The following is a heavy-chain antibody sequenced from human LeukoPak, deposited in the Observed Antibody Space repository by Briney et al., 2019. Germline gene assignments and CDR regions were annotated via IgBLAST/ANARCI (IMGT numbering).Heavy chain of an antibody. CDR2: ISSTGGTT. D-gene: IGHD2/OR15-2a*01. J-gene: IGHJ5*02. CDR1: GITFSSSG. V-gene: IGHV3-23*01. Sequence: GGSLRLSCAVSGITFSSSGMSWVRQASGKGLEWVSSISSTGGTTYYADSVKGRFTISRDNAKNSLYLQMNSLRAEDTAVYYCASLSIRRALRRREDNWFDPWGQGTLVTVSS. CDR3: ASLSIRRALRRREDNWFDP.